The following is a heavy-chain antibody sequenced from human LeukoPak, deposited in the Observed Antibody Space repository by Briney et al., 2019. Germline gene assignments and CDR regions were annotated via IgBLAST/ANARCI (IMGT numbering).Heavy chain of an antibody. CDR2: IYSGGST. CDR3: ARFLGRESNDYFDY. V-gene: IGHV3-53*01. Sequence: GGSLRLSCAASGVTVSSNYMSWVRQAPGKGLEWVSVIYSGGSTYYADSVKGRFTISRDNSKNTLYLQMNSLRAEDTAVYYCARFLGRESNDYFDYWGQGTLVTVSS. D-gene: IGHD2-8*01. CDR1: GVTVSSNY. J-gene: IGHJ4*02.